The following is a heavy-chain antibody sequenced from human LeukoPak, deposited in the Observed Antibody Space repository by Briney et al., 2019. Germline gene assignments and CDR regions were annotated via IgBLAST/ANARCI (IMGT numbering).Heavy chain of an antibody. D-gene: IGHD7-27*01. CDR1: GGTFSTFG. J-gene: IGHJ4*02. CDR2: TIPIFGAK. V-gene: IGHV1-69*06. CDR3: ASYSNWGDFDS. Sequence: SVKVSCKASGGTFSTFGITWVRQAPGQGLEWMGGTIPIFGAKHYAQKFRGRVMFTADNSTTTTFMELSSLRSEDTALYFCASYSNWGDFDSWGQGTLVTVSS.